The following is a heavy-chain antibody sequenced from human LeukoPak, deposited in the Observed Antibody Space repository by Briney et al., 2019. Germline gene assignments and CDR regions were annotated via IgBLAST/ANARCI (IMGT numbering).Heavy chain of an antibody. CDR2: IKSKTDGGTT. CDR1: GFTFSNAW. J-gene: IGHJ4*02. V-gene: IGHV3-15*01. CDR3: TRRDYFDY. Sequence: GGSLTLPCAASGFTFSNAWMSWVRQAPGKGLEWVGRIKSKTDGGTTDYAAPVKGRYTNSRDDSKNTLYLQMNSLKTEDTAVYYCTRRDYFDYWGQGTLVTVSS.